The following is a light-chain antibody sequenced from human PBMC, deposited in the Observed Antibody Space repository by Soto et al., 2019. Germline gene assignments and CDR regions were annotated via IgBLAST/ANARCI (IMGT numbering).Light chain of an antibody. V-gene: IGKV1-39*01. J-gene: IGKJ2*01. CDR2: AAS. Sequence: DIQMTQSPSSLSASIGDRVTITCRASQNISFYLNWYQHKTGQAPKVLIYAASSLQAGVPQRFSGSGSGTDFTLSISSLQPEDCATYSCQQSYITPSTFGQGTKREIK. CDR1: QNISFY. CDR3: QQSYITPST.